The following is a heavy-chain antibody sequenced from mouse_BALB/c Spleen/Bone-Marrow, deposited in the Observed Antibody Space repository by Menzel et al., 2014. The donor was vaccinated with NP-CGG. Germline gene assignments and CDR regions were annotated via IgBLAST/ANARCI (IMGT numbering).Heavy chain of an antibody. V-gene: IGHV14-3*02. Sequence: EVQLQQSGAGLVKPGASVKLSCTASGFNIKDTYMHWVKQRPEQGLEWIGRIDPANGNTKYDPKFQGKATITADTSSNTAYLQLSSLTSEDTAVYYCTRGYGNYALYYYAMDYWGQGTSVTVSS. CDR2: IDPANGNT. CDR3: TRGYGNYALYYYAMDY. J-gene: IGHJ4*01. D-gene: IGHD2-10*02. CDR1: GFNIKDTY.